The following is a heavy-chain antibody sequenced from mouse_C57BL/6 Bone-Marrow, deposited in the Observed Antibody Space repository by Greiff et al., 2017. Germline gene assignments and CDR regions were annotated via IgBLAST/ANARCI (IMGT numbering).Heavy chain of an antibody. CDR3: AREIDYEYDGSYWYWDV. CDR1: GFNIQDAY. D-gene: IGHD2-4*01. CDR2: IDPADGET. V-gene: IGHV14-2*01. Sequence: VQLQQSGAELVRPGASVKLSCTASGFNIQDAYMPWVKQRTEQGLEWIGRIDPADGETKYAPQFQGKATITADTASNTAYLQLSSLTAEDTAVYYCAREIDYEYDGSYWYWDVWGTGTTVTVSS. J-gene: IGHJ1*03.